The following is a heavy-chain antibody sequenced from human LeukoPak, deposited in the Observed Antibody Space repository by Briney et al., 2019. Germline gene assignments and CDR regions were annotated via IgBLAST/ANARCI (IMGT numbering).Heavy chain of an antibody. CDR1: GGSFSGYY. CDR3: ARLKVLRFLEWLLYRAGWFDP. Sequence: SETLSLTCAVYGGSFSGYYWSWIRQPPGKGLEWIGEINHSGSTNYNPSLKSRVTISVDTSKNQFSLKLGSVTAADTAVYYCARLKVLRFLEWLLYRAGWFDPWGQGTLVTVSS. V-gene: IGHV4-34*01. CDR2: INHSGST. J-gene: IGHJ5*02. D-gene: IGHD3-3*01.